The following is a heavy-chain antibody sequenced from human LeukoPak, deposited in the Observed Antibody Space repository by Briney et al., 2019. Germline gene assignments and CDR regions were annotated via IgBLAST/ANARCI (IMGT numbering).Heavy chain of an antibody. D-gene: IGHD5-18*01. CDR2: ISSSGSTI. Sequence: GGSLRLSCAASGFTFSSYEMNWVRQAPGKGLEWVSYISSSGSTIYYADSVKGRFTISRDNAKNSLYLQMNSLRAEDTAVYYCARAQRSGYSFGHYFDYWGQGTLVTVSS. J-gene: IGHJ4*02. CDR1: GFTFSSYE. V-gene: IGHV3-48*03. CDR3: ARAQRSGYSFGHYFDY.